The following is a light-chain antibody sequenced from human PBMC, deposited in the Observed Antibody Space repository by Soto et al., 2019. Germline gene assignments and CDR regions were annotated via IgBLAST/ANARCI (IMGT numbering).Light chain of an antibody. J-gene: IGKJ1*01. V-gene: IGKV2-28*01. CDR2: LGS. CDR1: QSLLHSNGYNY. Sequence: DIVMTQSPLSLPVTPGEPASISCRSSQSLLHSNGYNYLDWYLQKPGQSPQLLIYLGSNRASGVPDRFSGGGSGTDFTLNISRVEAEDVGVYYCMQALGAFGQGTKGDIK. CDR3: MQALGA.